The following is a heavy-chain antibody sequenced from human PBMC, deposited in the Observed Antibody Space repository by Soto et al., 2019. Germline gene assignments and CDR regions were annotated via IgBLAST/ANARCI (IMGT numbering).Heavy chain of an antibody. CDR2: ISFHGNHK. V-gene: IGHV3-30*03. Sequence: QVHLVESGGGVVQPVRSLGLSCAASGFTFSTYGMHWVRQAPGKGLEWVAVISFHGNHKYYADSVKGRFTISRDNSKNTLYLQMSSLRAEDTAVYYCVRGSKVSDGYNSVDYYYYGMDVWGQGTTVTVSS. J-gene: IGHJ6*02. D-gene: IGHD5-12*01. CDR3: VRGSKVSDGYNSVDYYYYGMDV. CDR1: GFTFSTYG.